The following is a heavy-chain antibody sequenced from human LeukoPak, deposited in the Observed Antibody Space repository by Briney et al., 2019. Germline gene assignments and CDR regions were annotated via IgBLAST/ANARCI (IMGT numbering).Heavy chain of an antibody. V-gene: IGHV3-15*01. J-gene: IGHJ4*02. CDR2: IKSKTDGGTT. CDR1: GFTFSNAW. Sequence: GGSLRLSCAASGFTFSNAWMSWVRQAPGKGLEWVGRIKSKTDGGTTDYAAAVKGRFTISRDDSKNTLYLQMNSLKTEDTAVYYCTTDRPSRLRYFDWLLTPDYWGQGTLVTVSS. D-gene: IGHD3-9*01. CDR3: TTDRPSRLRYFDWLLTPDY.